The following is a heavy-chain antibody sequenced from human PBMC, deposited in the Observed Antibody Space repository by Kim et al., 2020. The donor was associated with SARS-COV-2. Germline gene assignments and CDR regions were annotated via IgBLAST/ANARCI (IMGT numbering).Heavy chain of an antibody. CDR2: IKSKTDGGTT. D-gene: IGHD5-18*01. CDR3: TTVIQQFPYVDY. J-gene: IGHJ4*01. CDR1: GFTFSNAW. V-gene: IGHV3-15*01. Sequence: GGSLRLSCAASGFTFSNAWMSWVRQAPGKGLEWVGRIKSKTDGGTTDYSAPVKGRFTISREDSKNTLYLQMNSLKTQDTAVYYCTTVIQQFPYVDYWGHGTLVTVSS.